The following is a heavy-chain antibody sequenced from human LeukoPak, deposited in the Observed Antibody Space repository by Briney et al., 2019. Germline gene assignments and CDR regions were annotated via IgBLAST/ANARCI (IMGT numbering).Heavy chain of an antibody. Sequence: GGSLRLSCAASGFTFSSYAMNWVRQAPGKGLEWVSSITGSGDTTYYAGSVKGRFTISRDNSKNTLYLQLSSLRAEDTAMYYCVRGLHIVVVTTTPDDAFDIWGQGTMVTVSS. D-gene: IGHD2-21*02. V-gene: IGHV3-23*01. J-gene: IGHJ3*02. CDR2: ITGSGDTT. CDR3: VRGLHIVVVTTTPDDAFDI. CDR1: GFTFSSYA.